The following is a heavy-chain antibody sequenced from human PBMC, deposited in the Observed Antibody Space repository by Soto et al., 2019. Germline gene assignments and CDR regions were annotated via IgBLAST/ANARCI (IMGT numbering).Heavy chain of an antibody. CDR2: ISYDGSNK. CDR1: GFTFSSYA. D-gene: IGHD2-2*01. V-gene: IGHV3-30-3*01. Sequence: GGSLRLSCAASGFTFSSYAMHWVRQAPGKGLEWVAVISYDGSNKYYADSVKGRFTISRDNSKNTLYLQMNSLRAEDTAVYYCARDPLRVVPAAMVELGTYFDYWGQGTLVTVSS. J-gene: IGHJ4*02. CDR3: ARDPLRVVPAAMVELGTYFDY.